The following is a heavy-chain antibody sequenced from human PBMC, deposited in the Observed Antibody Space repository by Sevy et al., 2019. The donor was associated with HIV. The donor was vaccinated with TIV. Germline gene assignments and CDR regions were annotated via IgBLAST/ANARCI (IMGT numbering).Heavy chain of an antibody. Sequence: GGSLRLSCTVSGFTFGDYCMSWVRQAPGKGLEWVAFLKSKAHGGTLDYAASVKGRFTTSRNDSKNIAHLQMKDLVTADTAIYYCTGWKGAQSIFDYWGQGALVTVSS. CDR2: LKSKAHGGTL. J-gene: IGHJ4*02. D-gene: IGHD1-1*01. CDR3: TGWKGAQSIFDY. CDR1: GFTFGDYC. V-gene: IGHV3-49*04.